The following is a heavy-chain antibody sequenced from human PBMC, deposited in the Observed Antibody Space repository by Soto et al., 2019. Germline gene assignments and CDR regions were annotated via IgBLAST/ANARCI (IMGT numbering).Heavy chain of an antibody. Sequence: QVQLQESGPGLVKPSETLSLTCTVAGGSLTDHYWNWFRQSPGRGLQWIGYVYYSGATSYNPSLTSRVTMTVDTSKNQFALKLRSVTAAATAVYFCARGNAWKSSAFDIWGQGTMVSVSS. CDR3: ARGNAWKSSAFDI. J-gene: IGHJ3*02. D-gene: IGHD3-16*01. CDR1: GGSLTDHY. CDR2: VYYSGAT. V-gene: IGHV4-59*11.